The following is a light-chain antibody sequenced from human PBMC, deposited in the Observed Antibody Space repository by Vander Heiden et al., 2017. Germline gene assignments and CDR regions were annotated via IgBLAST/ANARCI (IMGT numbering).Light chain of an antibody. Sequence: SSELTQPPSGSVTQGQTASITCSGDKLGDKYACWYQQKPGQSPVLVIYQDSKRPSGIPERFSGSNSGNTATLTISGTQAMDEADYYCQAWDSSTVVFGGGTKLTVL. V-gene: IGLV3-1*01. CDR1: KLGDKY. CDR2: QDS. CDR3: QAWDSSTVV. J-gene: IGLJ2*01.